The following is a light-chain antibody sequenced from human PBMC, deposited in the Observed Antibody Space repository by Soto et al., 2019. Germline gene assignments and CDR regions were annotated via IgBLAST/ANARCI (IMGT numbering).Light chain of an antibody. J-gene: IGKJ5*01. V-gene: IGKV3-11*01. CDR2: DAY. Sequence: EVVLTQSPVTLSLSPGERATLFCRASQSFRGLLAWYQQKPGQAPRLLIYDAYNRATGIPPRFSGSGSGTDFTLTISSLEPEDSAVYYCQQRHVWPITFGQGTRLEIK. CDR3: QQRHVWPIT. CDR1: QSFRGL.